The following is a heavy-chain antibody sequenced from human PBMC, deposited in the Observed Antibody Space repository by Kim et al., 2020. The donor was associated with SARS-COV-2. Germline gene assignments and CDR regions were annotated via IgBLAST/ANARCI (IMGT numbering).Heavy chain of an antibody. CDR1: GYSFTSYW. D-gene: IGHD2-2*02. V-gene: IGHV5-10-1*01. CDR2: IDPSDSYT. CDR3: ARQPPFDKHCSSTSCYIAWFDP. J-gene: IGHJ5*02. Sequence: GESLKISCKGSGYSFTSYWISWVRQMPGKGLEWMGRIDPSDSYTNYSPSFQGHVTISADKSISAAYLQWSSLKASDTAMYYCARQPPFDKHCSSTSCYIAWFDPWGQGTLVTVSS.